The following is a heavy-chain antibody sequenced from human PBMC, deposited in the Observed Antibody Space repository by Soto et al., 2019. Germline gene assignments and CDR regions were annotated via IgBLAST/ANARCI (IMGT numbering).Heavy chain of an antibody. V-gene: IGHV3-21*01. J-gene: IGHJ6*02. CDR3: ARALTQYCSGGSCYYYGMDV. CDR1: GFTFSSYS. CDR2: ITSSSTYI. Sequence: GGSLRLSCAASGFTFSSYSMNWVRQAPGKGLEWVSSITSSSTYIYYADSVKGRFTISRDNAKNSLYLQMNSLRAEDTAVYYCARALTQYCSGGSCYYYGMDVWGQGTTV. D-gene: IGHD2-15*01.